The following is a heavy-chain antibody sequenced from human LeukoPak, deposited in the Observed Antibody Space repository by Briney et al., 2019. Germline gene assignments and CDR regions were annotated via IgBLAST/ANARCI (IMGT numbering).Heavy chain of an antibody. Sequence: GGSLRLSCAASRFTFSSYAMSWVRQAPGKGLEWVSAISGSGGSTYYADSVKGRFTISRDNSKNTLYLQMNSLRAEDTAVYYCAKLRVYDFWSGYSDYYFDYWGQGTLVTVSS. CDR1: RFTFSSYA. CDR3: AKLRVYDFWSGYSDYYFDY. V-gene: IGHV3-23*01. D-gene: IGHD3-3*01. CDR2: ISGSGGST. J-gene: IGHJ4*02.